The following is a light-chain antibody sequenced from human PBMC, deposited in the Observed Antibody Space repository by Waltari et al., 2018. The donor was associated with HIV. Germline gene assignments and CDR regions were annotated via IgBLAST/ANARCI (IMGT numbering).Light chain of an antibody. V-gene: IGKV1-39*01. Sequence: DIQMTQSPSSLSASVGDRVTITCRASQSISSYLNWYQQKPGKAPKLLIYAASSLQSGVPSRFSGSGSGTDFTLTISSLQPEDFATYYCQQSYSTLRRVFGPGTKVDIK. J-gene: IGKJ3*01. CDR2: AAS. CDR1: QSISSY. CDR3: QQSYSTLRRV.